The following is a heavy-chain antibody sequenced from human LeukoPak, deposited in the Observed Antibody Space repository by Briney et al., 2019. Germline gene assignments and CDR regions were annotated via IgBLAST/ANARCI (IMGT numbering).Heavy chain of an antibody. J-gene: IGHJ3*02. V-gene: IGHV1-24*01. CDR3: ATSKDSSGYYNRGDAFDI. CDR2: FDPEGGET. CDR1: GYTLTELS. Sequence: ASVKVSCKVSGYTLTELSMHWVRQAPGKGLEWMGGFDPEGGETIYAQKFQGRVTMTEDTSTDTAYMELSSLRSEDTAVYYCATSKDSSGYYNRGDAFDIWGQGTMVTVSS. D-gene: IGHD3-22*01.